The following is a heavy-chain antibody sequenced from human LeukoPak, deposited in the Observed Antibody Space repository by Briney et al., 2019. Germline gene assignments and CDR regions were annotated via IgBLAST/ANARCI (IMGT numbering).Heavy chain of an antibody. CDR3: ARATHSNYFDY. Sequence: PSQTLSLTCTVSGGSISSGDYYWSWIRQPPGKGLEWIGYIYYSGSTYYDPSLKSRVTISVDTSKNQFSLKLSSVTAADTAVYYCARATHSNYFDYWGQGTLVTVSS. CDR2: IYYSGST. CDR1: GGSISSGDYY. V-gene: IGHV4-30-4*01. J-gene: IGHJ4*02. D-gene: IGHD2/OR15-2a*01.